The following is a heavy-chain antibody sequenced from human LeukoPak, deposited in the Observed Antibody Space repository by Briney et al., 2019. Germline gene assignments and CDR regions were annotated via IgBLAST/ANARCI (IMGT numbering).Heavy chain of an antibody. CDR1: GFTFSSYA. D-gene: IGHD4-23*01. Sequence: GGSLRLSCAASGFTFSSYAMSWVRQAPGKGLEWVSAISGSGGSTYYADSVKGRFTISRDNSKNTLYLQMNSLRAEDTAVYYCAKDLAVDYGGNSPDPDAFDIWGQGTMVTVSS. J-gene: IGHJ3*02. V-gene: IGHV3-23*01. CDR2: ISGSGGST. CDR3: AKDLAVDYGGNSPDPDAFDI.